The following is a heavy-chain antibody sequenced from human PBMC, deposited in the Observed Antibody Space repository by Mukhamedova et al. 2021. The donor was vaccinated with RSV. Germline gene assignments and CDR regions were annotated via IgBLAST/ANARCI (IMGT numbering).Heavy chain of an antibody. V-gene: IGHV4-31*02. J-gene: IGHJ6*02. CDR3: AREGYGGNSGYYYGMDV. Sequence: SGGYYWSWIRQHPGKGLEWIGYIYYSGSTYYNRSLKSRVTISVDTSKNQFSLKLSSVTAADTAVYYCAREGYGGNSGYYYGMDVWG. D-gene: IGHD4-23*01. CDR1: SGGYY. CDR2: IYYSGST.